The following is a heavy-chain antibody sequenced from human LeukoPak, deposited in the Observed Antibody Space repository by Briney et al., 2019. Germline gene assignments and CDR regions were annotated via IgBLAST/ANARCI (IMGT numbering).Heavy chain of an antibody. CDR3: ARGPYCSSTSCYFLYFQH. J-gene: IGHJ1*01. CDR2: IYYSGST. Sequence: PSETLSLTCTVSGGSISSYYWSWIRQPPGKGLGWIGYIYYSGSTNYNPSLKSRVTISVDTSKNQFSLKLSSVTAADTAVYYCARGPYCSSTSCYFLYFQHWGQGTLVTVSS. CDR1: GGSISSYY. D-gene: IGHD2-2*01. V-gene: IGHV4-59*01.